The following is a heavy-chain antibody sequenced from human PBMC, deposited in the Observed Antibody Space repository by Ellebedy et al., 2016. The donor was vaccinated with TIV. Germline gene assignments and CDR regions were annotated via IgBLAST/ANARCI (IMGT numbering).Heavy chain of an antibody. J-gene: IGHJ6*02. D-gene: IGHD3-10*01. CDR1: GFTFSSYG. Sequence: GGSLRLXXAASGFTFSSYGMHWVRQAPGKGLEWVAVIWYDGSNKYYADSVKGRFTMSRDNSKNTLYLQMNSLRAEDTAVYYCAREPMVRGVIRRGYAMDVWGQGTTVTVSS. V-gene: IGHV3-33*01. CDR2: IWYDGSNK. CDR3: AREPMVRGVIRRGYAMDV.